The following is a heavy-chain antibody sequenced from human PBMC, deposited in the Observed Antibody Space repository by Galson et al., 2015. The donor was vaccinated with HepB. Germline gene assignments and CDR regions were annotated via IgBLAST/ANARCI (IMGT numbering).Heavy chain of an antibody. Sequence: SLRLSCAASGFTFSSYGMHWVRQAPGKGLEWVAVISYDGSNKYYADSVKGRFTISRDNSKNTLYLQMNSLRVEDTAVYYCAKDPHPYFGTAPPESRPPYYFDCWGQGILVTVSS. CDR3: AKDPHPYFGTAPPESRPPYYFDC. J-gene: IGHJ4*02. D-gene: IGHD3/OR15-3a*01. CDR1: GFTFSSYG. CDR2: ISYDGSNK. V-gene: IGHV3-30*18.